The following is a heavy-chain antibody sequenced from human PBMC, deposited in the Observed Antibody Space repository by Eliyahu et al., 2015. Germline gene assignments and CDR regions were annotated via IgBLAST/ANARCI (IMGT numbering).Heavy chain of an antibody. CDR1: XGTXSNYA. J-gene: IGHJ4*02. CDR3: ARGPDTSNSYYYNY. Sequence: QLVQSXAEVKKPGSSVKVSCXASXGTXSNYAISWVRQAPGQGLEWMGGIIPIFGTXNYAQKFQGRVTITADEFASTAYMELSSLRSEDTAVYYCARGPDTSNSYYYNYWGQGTLVTVSS. D-gene: IGHD3-22*01. CDR2: IIPIFGTX. V-gene: IGHV1-69*01.